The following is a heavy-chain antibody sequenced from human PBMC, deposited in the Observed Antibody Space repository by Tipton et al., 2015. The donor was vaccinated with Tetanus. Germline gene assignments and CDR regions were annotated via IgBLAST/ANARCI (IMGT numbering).Heavy chain of an antibody. CDR3: ARRGGGDLDH. D-gene: IGHD2-21*02. CDR2: IYPGDSDT. J-gene: IGHJ4*02. V-gene: IGHV5-51*01. CDR1: GYNFNLYW. Sequence: QLVQSGAEVKKPGESLKISCQGSGYNFNLYWIAWVRQMPGKGLEWMGIIYPGDSDTTYSPSFQGQVTISADRSITTAYLQWSSLRASDTAMYYCARRGGGDLDHWGQGTLVTVSS.